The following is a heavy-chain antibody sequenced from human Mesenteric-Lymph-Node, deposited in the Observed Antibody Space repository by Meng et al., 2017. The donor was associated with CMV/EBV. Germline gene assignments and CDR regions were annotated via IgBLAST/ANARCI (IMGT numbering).Heavy chain of an antibody. J-gene: IGHJ6*02. Sequence: GGSLRLSCAASGFTFSSYAMSWVRQAPGKGLEWVSAISGSGGSTYYADSVKGRFTISRDNSKNTLYLQMNSLRAEDTAVYYCAKADAAAVPYYYGMDVWDQGTTVTVSS. CDR2: ISGSGGST. V-gene: IGHV3-23*01. CDR3: AKADAAAVPYYYGMDV. D-gene: IGHD6-13*01. CDR1: GFTFSSYA.